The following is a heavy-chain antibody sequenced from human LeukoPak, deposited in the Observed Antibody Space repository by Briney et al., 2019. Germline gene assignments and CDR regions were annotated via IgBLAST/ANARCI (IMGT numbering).Heavy chain of an antibody. CDR2: INHSGST. D-gene: IGHD3-3*01. CDR1: GGSFSGYY. J-gene: IGHJ5*02. Sequence: SETLSLTCAVYGGSFSGYYWSWIRQPPGKGLEWIGEINHSGSTNYNPSLKSRVTISVDTSKNQFSLKLSSVTAADTAVYHCARGITSASSIMIFGVVTVYNWFDPWGQGTLVTVSS. CDR3: ARGITSASSIMIFGVVTVYNWFDP. V-gene: IGHV4-34*01.